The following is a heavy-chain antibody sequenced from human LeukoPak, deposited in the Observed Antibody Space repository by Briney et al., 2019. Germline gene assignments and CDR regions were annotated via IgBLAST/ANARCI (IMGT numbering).Heavy chain of an antibody. V-gene: IGHV3-21*01. D-gene: IGHD3-22*01. CDR1: GFTFSSYS. Sequence: GGSLRLSRAASGFTFSSYSMNWVRQAPGKGLEWVSSISSSSSYIYYADSVKGRFTISRDNAKNSLYLQMNSLRAEDTAVYYCARDGGPYYYDSSGYYHYWGQGTLVTVSS. J-gene: IGHJ4*02. CDR3: ARDGGPYYYDSSGYYHY. CDR2: ISSSSSYI.